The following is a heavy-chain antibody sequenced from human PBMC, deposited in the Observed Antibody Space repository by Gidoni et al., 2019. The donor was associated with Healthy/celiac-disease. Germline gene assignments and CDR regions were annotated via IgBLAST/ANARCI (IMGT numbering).Heavy chain of an antibody. D-gene: IGHD6-19*01. V-gene: IGHV4-34*01. CDR3: ARGTAVAGTTPFDY. CDR1: GGSFSGYY. J-gene: IGHJ4*02. Sequence: QVQLQQWGAGLLKPSETLSLTCAVYGGSFSGYYWSWIRQPPGKGLEWIGEINHSGSTNYNPSLKSRVTISVDTSKNQFSLKLSSVTAADTAVYYCARGTAVAGTTPFDYWGQGTLVTVSS. CDR2: INHSGST.